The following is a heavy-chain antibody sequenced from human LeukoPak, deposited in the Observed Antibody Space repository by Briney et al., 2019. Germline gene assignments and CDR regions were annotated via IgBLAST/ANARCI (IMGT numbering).Heavy chain of an antibody. CDR3: ARQWGSGWQNWFDP. V-gene: IGHV4-38-2*02. CDR2: IYHSGST. Sequence: SETLSLTCTVPGYSISSGYYWGRIRQPPGKGLEWIGSIYHSGSTYYNPSLKSRVTISVDTSKNQFSLKLSSVTAADTAVYYCARQWGSGWQNWFDPWGQGTLVTVSS. J-gene: IGHJ5*02. CDR1: GYSISSGYY. D-gene: IGHD6-19*01.